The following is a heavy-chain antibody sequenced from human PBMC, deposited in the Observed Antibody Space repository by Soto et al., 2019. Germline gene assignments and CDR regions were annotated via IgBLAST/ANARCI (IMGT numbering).Heavy chain of an antibody. CDR1: GFTFSSYA. V-gene: IGHV3-30*04. Sequence: GGSLRLSCAASGFTFSSYAMHWVRQAPGKGLEWVALISYDGSNKYYADSVKGRFTISRDNSKNTLYLQMNSLRAEDTAVYYCARTTGYCSGGSCTQGYYYYYGMDVWGQGTTVTVSS. J-gene: IGHJ6*02. CDR2: ISYDGSNK. D-gene: IGHD2-15*01. CDR3: ARTTGYCSGGSCTQGYYYYYGMDV.